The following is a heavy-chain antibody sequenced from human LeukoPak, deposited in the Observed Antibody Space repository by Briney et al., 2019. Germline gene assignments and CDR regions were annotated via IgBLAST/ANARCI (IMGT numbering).Heavy chain of an antibody. CDR3: ARDQGYNWNDWEAFDI. CDR1: GGSISSGDYY. Sequence: SQTLSLTCTVSGGSISSGDYYWSWIRQPPGKGLEWIGYIYYSGSTYYNPSLKSRVTISVDTSKNQFSLKLSSVTAADTAVYYCARDQGYNWNDWEAFDIWGQGTMVTVSS. J-gene: IGHJ3*02. V-gene: IGHV4-30-4*08. CDR2: IYYSGST. D-gene: IGHD1-1*01.